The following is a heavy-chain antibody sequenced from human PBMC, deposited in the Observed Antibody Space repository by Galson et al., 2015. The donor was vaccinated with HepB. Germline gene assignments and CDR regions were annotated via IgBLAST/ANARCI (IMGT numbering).Heavy chain of an antibody. Sequence: SVKVSCKASGGTFSGYVIHWVRQAPGQGLEWMGRIIPSLDRTNYAQKFEGRVTITADKSTNTAYMGLSSLTSEDTAVYYCASLTTVTNGIDPWGQGTLVTVSS. CDR3: ASLTTVTNGIDP. CDR1: GGTFSGYV. J-gene: IGHJ5*02. D-gene: IGHD4-17*01. V-gene: IGHV1-69*04. CDR2: IIPSLDRT.